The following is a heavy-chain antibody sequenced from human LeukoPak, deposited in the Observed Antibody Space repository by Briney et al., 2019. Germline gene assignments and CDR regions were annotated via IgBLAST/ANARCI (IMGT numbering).Heavy chain of an antibody. Sequence: SETLSLTCTVSGGSISSGSYYWSWIRQPAGKGLGWIGRIYTSGSTNYNPSLKSRVTISVDTSKNQFSLKLSSVTAADTAVYYCARPLYYYDSSGYYSYWGQGTLVTVSS. J-gene: IGHJ4*02. CDR3: ARPLYYYDSSGYYSY. V-gene: IGHV4-61*02. CDR2: IYTSGST. D-gene: IGHD3-22*01. CDR1: GGSISSGSYY.